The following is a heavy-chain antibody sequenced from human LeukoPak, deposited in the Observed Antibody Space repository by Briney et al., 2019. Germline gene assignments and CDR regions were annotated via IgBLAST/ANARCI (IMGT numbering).Heavy chain of an antibody. D-gene: IGHD3-9*01. CDR3: ARGGYYDILTGYY. Sequence: ASVKVSCKASGYTFTSYYMHWVRQAPGQGLEWMGIINPSGGSTSYAQKFQGRVTMTRDTSISTAYMELSRLRSDDTAVYYCARGGYYDILTGYYWGQGTLVTVSS. J-gene: IGHJ4*02. CDR1: GYTFTSYY. V-gene: IGHV1-46*01. CDR2: INPSGGST.